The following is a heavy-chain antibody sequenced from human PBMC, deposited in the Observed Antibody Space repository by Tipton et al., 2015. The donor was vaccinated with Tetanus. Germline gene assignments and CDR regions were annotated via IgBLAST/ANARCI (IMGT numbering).Heavy chain of an antibody. CDR3: ARDAGRGYCVGVGVPYYYYGMDV. CDR2: TSYDGTNK. Sequence: SLRLSCAASGFTFNTYAMHWVRQAPGRGLEWVAVTSYDGTNKVYADSMRGRFTVSRDNSKSALYLQMNGLGPEDTAVYYCARDAGRGYCVGVGVPYYYYGMDVWGQGTTLTVSS. J-gene: IGHJ6*02. D-gene: IGHD2-21*02. CDR1: GFTFNTYA. V-gene: IGHV3-30-3*01.